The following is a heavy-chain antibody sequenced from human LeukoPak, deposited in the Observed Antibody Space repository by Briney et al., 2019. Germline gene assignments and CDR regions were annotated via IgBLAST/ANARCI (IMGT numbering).Heavy chain of an antibody. Sequence: GGSLRLSCTASGFIFDTHTLTWVRQAPGKELEWVASISGSGDSTNYGDSVKGRFTISRDNFKRTVHLEMSNLRADDTAMYYGVRRAAVRGMDFGGLGTTVIVSS. CDR3: VRRAAVRGMDF. J-gene: IGHJ6*02. D-gene: IGHD2/OR15-2a*01. V-gene: IGHV3-23*01. CDR2: ISGSGDST. CDR1: GFIFDTHT.